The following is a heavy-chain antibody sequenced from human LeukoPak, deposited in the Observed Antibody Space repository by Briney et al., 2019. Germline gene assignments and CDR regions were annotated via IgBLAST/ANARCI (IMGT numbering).Heavy chain of an antibody. D-gene: IGHD3-10*01. CDR3: ARARMVRGVIISLDY. CDR1: GYSFTSYW. V-gene: IGHV5-51*01. CDR2: IYPGDSDT. Sequence: GESLKISCKGSGYSFTSYWIGWVRQMPGKGLEWMWIIYPGDSDTRYSPSFQGQVTISADKSISTAYLQWSSLKASDTAMYYCARARMVRGVIISLDYWGQGTLVTVSS. J-gene: IGHJ4*02.